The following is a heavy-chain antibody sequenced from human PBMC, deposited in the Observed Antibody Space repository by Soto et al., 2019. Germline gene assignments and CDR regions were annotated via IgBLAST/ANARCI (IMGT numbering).Heavy chain of an antibody. V-gene: IGHV4-59*01. CDR1: GGSISNYY. Sequence: PSETLSLTCNVSGGSISNYYWTWVRQSPEKGLEWIGYMYYNGNINYNPSLKGRVTISIDTSKNQFSLTLKSVTAADTAVYYCASGGNWFDPWGQGVLVTAPQ. CDR2: MYYNGNI. D-gene: IGHD3-16*01. J-gene: IGHJ5*02. CDR3: ASGGNWFDP.